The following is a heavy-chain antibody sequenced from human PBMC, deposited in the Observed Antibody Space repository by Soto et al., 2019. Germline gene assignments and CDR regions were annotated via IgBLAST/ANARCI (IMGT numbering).Heavy chain of an antibody. CDR1: GYTFTSHE. Sequence: QVQLVQSGAEVKKPGASVKISWKASGYTFTSHEIHWVRQAPGQRIEWMGWINPGNGQAEYSQKFQGSVPITRDTAASTAYMELSPPTSEDAAVYFSAREQQAAEVNVCDYWGQATRVTVS. J-gene: IGHJ4*02. D-gene: IGHD6-13*01. CDR2: INPGNGQA. V-gene: IGHV1-3*01. CDR3: AREQQAAEVNVCDY.